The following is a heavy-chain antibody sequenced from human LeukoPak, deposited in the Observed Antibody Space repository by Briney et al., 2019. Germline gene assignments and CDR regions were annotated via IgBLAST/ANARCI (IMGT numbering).Heavy chain of an antibody. CDR3: ARDMGRYSGYDYDY. D-gene: IGHD5-12*01. V-gene: IGHV1-2*02. CDR2: IHPNTGAT. J-gene: IGHJ4*02. CDR1: GYTFTDDY. Sequence: ASVKVSCETSGYTFTDDYLHWVRQAPGQGLEWVGWIHPNTGATHYAQKFQGRLTMPRDPSISTVYMELTRLRSDDTAVYYCARDMGRYSGYDYDYWGQGTLVTASS.